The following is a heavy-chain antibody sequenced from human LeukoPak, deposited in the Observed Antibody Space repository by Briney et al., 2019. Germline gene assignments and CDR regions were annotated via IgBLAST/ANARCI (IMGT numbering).Heavy chain of an antibody. D-gene: IGHD2-8*02. CDR2: IYTSGST. V-gene: IGHV4-4*09. CDR1: GGSISSYY. J-gene: IGHJ5*02. CDR3: ARHVRVGDARWFDP. Sequence: NPSETLSLTCTVSGGSISSYYWSWIRQPPGKGLEWIGYIYTSGSTNYNPSLKSRVTISVDTSKNQFSLKLSSVTAADTAVHYCARHVRVGDARWFDPWGQGTLVTVSS.